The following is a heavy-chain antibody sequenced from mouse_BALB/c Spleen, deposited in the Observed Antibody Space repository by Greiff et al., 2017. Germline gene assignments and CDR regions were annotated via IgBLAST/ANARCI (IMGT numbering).Heavy chain of an antibody. CDR2: IYPGNSDT. J-gene: IGHJ3*01. CDR3: TRSGYGSSWFAY. D-gene: IGHD1-1*01. Sequence: VQLQQSGTVLARPGASVKMSCKASGYTFTSYWMHCVKQRPGQGLEWIGAIYPGNSDTSYNQKFKGKAKLTAVTSTSTAYMELSSLTNEDSAVYYCTRSGYGSSWFAYWGQGTLVTVSA. V-gene: IGHV1-5*01. CDR1: GYTFTSYW.